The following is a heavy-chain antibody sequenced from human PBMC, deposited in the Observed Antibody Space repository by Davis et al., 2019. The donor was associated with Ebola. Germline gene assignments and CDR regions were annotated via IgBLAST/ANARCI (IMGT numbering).Heavy chain of an antibody. V-gene: IGHV3-74*01. CDR2: IKTDSSYT. D-gene: IGHD5/OR15-5a*01. CDR3: ARQHDPSTPAPAF. Sequence: GESLKISCVASGFTFSNYWMHWVRQAPGKGPVWLSRIKTDSSYTSYADSVRDRFGIFRDNARNTVYLQMNSLRAEDTAVYYCARQHDPSTPAPAFWGQGTLVTVSS. CDR1: GFTFSNYW. J-gene: IGHJ4*02.